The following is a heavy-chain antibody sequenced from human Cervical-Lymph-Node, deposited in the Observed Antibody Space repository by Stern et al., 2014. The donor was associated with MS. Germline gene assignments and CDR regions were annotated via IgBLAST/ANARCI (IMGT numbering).Heavy chain of an antibody. CDR2: IHSDGSST. CDR3: VRSWNYFDY. D-gene: IGHD1-1*01. CDR1: GFSFSSFW. J-gene: IGHJ4*02. Sequence: EVQLVQSGGGLVQPGGSLRLSCAASGFSFSSFWMHWVRQAPGKWLVWVARIHSDGSSTTYADSVKGRLTISRDNAKNTLYLQMNSLRAEDTAVYYCVRSWNYFDYWGQGTLVSVSS. V-gene: IGHV3-74*01.